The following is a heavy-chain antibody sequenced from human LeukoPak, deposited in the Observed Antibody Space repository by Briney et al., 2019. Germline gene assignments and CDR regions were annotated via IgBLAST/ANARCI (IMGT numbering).Heavy chain of an antibody. Sequence: PSETLSLTCTVSGGSISSYYWSWIRQPPGKGLGWIGYIYYSGSTNYNPSLKSRVTISVDTSKKQFSLKLSSVTAADAAVYYCARTNWDDVGTPFDYWGQGTLVTVSS. CDR2: IYYSGST. J-gene: IGHJ4*02. CDR3: ARTNWDDVGTPFDY. CDR1: GGSISSYY. V-gene: IGHV4-59*01. D-gene: IGHD1-1*01.